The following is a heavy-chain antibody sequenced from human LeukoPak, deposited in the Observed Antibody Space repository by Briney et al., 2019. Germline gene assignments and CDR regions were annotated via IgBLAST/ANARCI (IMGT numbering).Heavy chain of an antibody. CDR2: IKQDGSEK. D-gene: IGHD4-17*01. CDR1: GFTFSSNY. J-gene: IGHJ3*02. CDR3: ASWYDYGDYVDAFDI. V-gene: IGHV3-7*01. Sequence: PGGSLRLSCAASGFTFSSNYMSWVRQAPGKGLEWVAHIKQDGSEKYYVDSVKGRFTISRDNAKNSLYLQMNSLRAEDTAVYYCASWYDYGDYVDAFDIWGQGTMVTVSS.